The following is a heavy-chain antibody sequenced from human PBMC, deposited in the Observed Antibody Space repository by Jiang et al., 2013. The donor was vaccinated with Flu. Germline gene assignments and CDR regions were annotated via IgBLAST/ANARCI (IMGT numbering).Heavy chain of an antibody. D-gene: IGHD2-2*01. Sequence: LLKPSETLSLTCTVSSGSISSPTHYWGHYWGWIRQPPGKGLEWIGSIYYSGNTYYNPSLKSRVTMSVDTSKNHVSLTVTSVTAADTAVYYCARHSSIVPAMQWYFDLWGRGTQVTVSS. CDR1: SGSISSPTHYWGHY. V-gene: IGHV4-39*07. CDR2: IYYSGNT. CDR3: ARHSSIVPAMQWYFDL. J-gene: IGHJ2*01.